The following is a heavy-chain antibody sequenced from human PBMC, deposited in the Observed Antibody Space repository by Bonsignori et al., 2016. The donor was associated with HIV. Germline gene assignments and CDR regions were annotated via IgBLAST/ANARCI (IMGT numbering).Heavy chain of an antibody. J-gene: IGHJ4*02. CDR3: ARDRTTAKHFDY. CDR2: ISSSGSTI. D-gene: IGHD4-11*01. V-gene: IGHV3-11*01. Sequence: RQAPGKGLEWVSYISSSGSTIYYADSVKGRFTISRDNAKNSLYLQMNSLRAEDTAVYYCARDRTTAKHFDYWGQGTLVTVSS.